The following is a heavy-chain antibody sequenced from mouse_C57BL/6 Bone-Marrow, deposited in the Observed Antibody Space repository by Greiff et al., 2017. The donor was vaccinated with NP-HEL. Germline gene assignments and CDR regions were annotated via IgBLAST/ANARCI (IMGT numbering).Heavy chain of an antibody. V-gene: IGHV1-18*01. D-gene: IGHD2-2*01. Sequence: VHVKQSGPELVKPGASVKIPCKASGYTFTDYNMDWVKQSHGKSLEWIGDINPNNGGTIYNQKFKGKATLTVDKSSSTAYMELRSLTSEDTAVYYCARWLPLRYFDVWGTGTTVTVSS. J-gene: IGHJ1*03. CDR1: GYTFTDYN. CDR3: ARWLPLRYFDV. CDR2: INPNNGGT.